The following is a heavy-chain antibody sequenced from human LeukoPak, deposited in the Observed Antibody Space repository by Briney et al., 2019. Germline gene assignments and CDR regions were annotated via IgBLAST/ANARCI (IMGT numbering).Heavy chain of an antibody. CDR1: GFTVSSNY. D-gene: IGHD3/OR15-3a*01. Sequence: GGSLRLSCAASGFTVSSNYMSWVRQAPGKGLEWVSGISASCGSTFYADSVKGRFTISRGNSKNTLYLQMNGLRVEDTAVYYCVREGPRGLAFDIWGQGTMVTVSS. J-gene: IGHJ3*02. CDR2: ISASCGST. V-gene: IGHV3-23*01. CDR3: VREGPRGLAFDI.